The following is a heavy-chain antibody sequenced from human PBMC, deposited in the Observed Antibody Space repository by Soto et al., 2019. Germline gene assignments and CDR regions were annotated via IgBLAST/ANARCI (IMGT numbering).Heavy chain of an antibody. Sequence: QVPLVQSGAEVKNPGSSVRVSCKASGDTFSSYVISWVRQAPGQGLEWMGGIIPIFGTPNYAQRFQGRLTITADESTRTAYMELSSLTSEDTAVYYCARGRGAVAAQDCWGQGTLITVSS. CDR2: IIPIFGTP. D-gene: IGHD6-19*01. CDR3: ARGRGAVAAQDC. V-gene: IGHV1-69*01. CDR1: GDTFSSYV. J-gene: IGHJ4*02.